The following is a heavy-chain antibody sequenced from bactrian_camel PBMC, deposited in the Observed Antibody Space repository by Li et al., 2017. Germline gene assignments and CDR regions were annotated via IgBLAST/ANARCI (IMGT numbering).Heavy chain of an antibody. J-gene: IGHJ4*01. D-gene: IGHD3*01. CDR2: IDSDFDDRT. Sequence: HVQLVESGGGSVQAGGSLRLTCTVSGNTYNINCMGWFRQAPGKEREGVAAIDSDFDDRTAYLDSVKGRFTLSKDNAKNTLYLRMDNLKPEDTALYTCAAEDQAPWDMGWICNYNSWGQGTQVTVS. V-gene: IGHV3S54*01. CDR1: GNTYNINC. CDR3: AAEDQAPWDMGWICNYNS.